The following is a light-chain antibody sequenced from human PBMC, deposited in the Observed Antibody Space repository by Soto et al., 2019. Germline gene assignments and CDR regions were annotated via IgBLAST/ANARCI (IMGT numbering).Light chain of an antibody. CDR2: DAS. Sequence: DIQMTQSPSTLSASVGDRVTITCRASQNIDIWLSWYQQKPGKAPKLLIYDASNLKSGVPSRFSGSGSGTELTLTISSLQPDDFGTYYCQQHKSYPVTFGGGTKVDI. V-gene: IGKV1-5*01. CDR3: QQHKSYPVT. CDR1: QNIDIW. J-gene: IGKJ4*01.